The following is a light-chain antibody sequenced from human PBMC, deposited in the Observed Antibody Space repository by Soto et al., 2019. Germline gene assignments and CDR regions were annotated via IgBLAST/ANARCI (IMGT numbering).Light chain of an antibody. CDR3: GTWDTSLRVFYV. V-gene: IGLV1-51*01. J-gene: IGLJ1*01. CDR1: SSNIGNNY. CDR2: DNY. Sequence: QSVLTHPRSVSSAPGHNVTISCSGTSSNIGNNYVSWYQHLPGTAPRMLIYDNYKRPSGIPDRFSGFKSGTSATLGITGLQTGDEADYYCGTWDTSLRVFYVFGSGTKVTVL.